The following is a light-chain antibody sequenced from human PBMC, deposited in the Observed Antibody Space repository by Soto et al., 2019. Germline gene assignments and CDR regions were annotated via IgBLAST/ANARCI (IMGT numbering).Light chain of an antibody. Sequence: EFVLTHSPGTLSLSPGERATLSCRASQSLTNSFIAWYQQRPGQAPRILIYDKSSRASGIPDRFSGSGSGTDLTLTISRLETEDFAVFYCQQYGTSEIIFGQGTRLEIK. J-gene: IGKJ5*01. V-gene: IGKV3-20*01. CDR3: QQYGTSEII. CDR1: QSLTNSF. CDR2: DKS.